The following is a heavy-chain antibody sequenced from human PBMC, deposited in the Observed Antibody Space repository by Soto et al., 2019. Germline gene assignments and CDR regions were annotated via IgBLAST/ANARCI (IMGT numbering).Heavy chain of an antibody. D-gene: IGHD2-15*01. CDR3: AQTEDGGRSRTPAGWFDA. Sequence: QVTLKESGPALVKPTEPLTRTCTVSGFSLSNAGMGVSWIRQPPGKATESLAHIFSNDERRFSTSLKNRLTISKDTSNSQVVLIMTNMDPVDTGTYYCAQTEDGGRSRTPAGWFDAWGQGTLVTVSS. J-gene: IGHJ5*02. V-gene: IGHV2-26*01. CDR1: GFSLSNAGMG. CDR2: IFSNDER.